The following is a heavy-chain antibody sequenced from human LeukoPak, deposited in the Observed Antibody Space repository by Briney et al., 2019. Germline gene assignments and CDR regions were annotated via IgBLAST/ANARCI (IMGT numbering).Heavy chain of an antibody. CDR1: GFTFSSNW. CDR2: IRTDGSST. V-gene: IGHV3-74*01. CDR3: VRDNPRCCGVVPANIDDY. Sequence: GSLRLSCAASGFTFSSNWMHWVRQAPGKELVWVSRIRTDGSSTSYADSVKGRFTISRDNAKNTLYLQMNSLRAEDTAVYYCVRDNPRCCGVVPANIDDYWGQGTLVTVSS. J-gene: IGHJ4*02. D-gene: IGHD2-15*01.